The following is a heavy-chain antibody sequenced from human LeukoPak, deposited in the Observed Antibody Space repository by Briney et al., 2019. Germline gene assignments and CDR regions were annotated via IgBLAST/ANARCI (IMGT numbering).Heavy chain of an antibody. CDR2: IHNSGST. Sequence: SETLSLTCTLSGASISSYYWTWIRQPPGKGLEWIGYIHNSGSTKYNSSLKSRVTISADTSKNQFSLKLSSVTAADTAVYYCAREGAMVREFDYWGQGTLVTVSS. CDR3: AREGAMVREFDY. D-gene: IGHD3-10*01. CDR1: GASISSYY. J-gene: IGHJ4*02. V-gene: IGHV4-59*12.